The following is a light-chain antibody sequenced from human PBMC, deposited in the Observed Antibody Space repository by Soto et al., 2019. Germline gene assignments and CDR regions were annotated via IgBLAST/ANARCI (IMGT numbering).Light chain of an antibody. CDR1: QTVSSN. CDR2: GTS. Sequence: ELVMTQSPATLSVSPGERATLSFRAIQTVSSNLAWYQQKPGQSPRLLIYGTSTRATGVPARFSGSGSGTEFTLSISSLQSEDFAVYYCHQYNFWPSFGQGTKVDIK. V-gene: IGKV3-15*01. J-gene: IGKJ1*01. CDR3: HQYNFWPS.